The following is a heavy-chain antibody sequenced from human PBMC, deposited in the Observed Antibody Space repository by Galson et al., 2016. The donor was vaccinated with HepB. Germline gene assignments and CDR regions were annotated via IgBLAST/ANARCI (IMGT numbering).Heavy chain of an antibody. CDR3: ATSTGYRSGWGAFDI. J-gene: IGHJ3*02. V-gene: IGHV1-2*04. CDR2: LSANSGAT. D-gene: IGHD6-25*01. CDR1: GYAFTNYY. Sequence: SVQDPCKASGYAFTNYYLHWLRQAPGQGLEWMAWLSANSGATNYAQKFQGSVTMTRDMSISTAYMDLTRLTSDATAIYYCATSTGYRSGWGAFDIWGQGTMVTVSS.